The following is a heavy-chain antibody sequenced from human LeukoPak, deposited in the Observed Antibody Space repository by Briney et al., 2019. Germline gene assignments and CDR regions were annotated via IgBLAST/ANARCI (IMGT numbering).Heavy chain of an antibody. J-gene: IGHJ4*02. Sequence: GGSLRLSCAASGFTFSDYYMSWIRQAPGKGLEWVTYISSRGSYTNYADSVKGRFTISRDNAKNSLYLQMNSLRAEDTAVYYCARASSPSLAIPGYWGQGTLVTVSS. CDR3: ARASSPSLAIPGY. D-gene: IGHD2-2*01. CDR1: GFTFSDYY. V-gene: IGHV3-11*05. CDR2: ISSRGSYT.